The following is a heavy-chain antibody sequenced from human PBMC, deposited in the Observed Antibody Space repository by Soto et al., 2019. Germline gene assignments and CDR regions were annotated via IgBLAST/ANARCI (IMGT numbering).Heavy chain of an antibody. J-gene: IGHJ5*02. Sequence: SETLSLTCAVYGGSFSGYYWSWIRQPPGKGLEWIGEINYSGSTNYNPSLKSRVTISVDTSKNQFSLKLSSVTAADTAVYYCAAMVAATGWFDPWGQGTLVTVSS. V-gene: IGHV4-34*01. CDR3: AAMVAATGWFDP. CDR1: GGSFSGYY. CDR2: INYSGST. D-gene: IGHD2-15*01.